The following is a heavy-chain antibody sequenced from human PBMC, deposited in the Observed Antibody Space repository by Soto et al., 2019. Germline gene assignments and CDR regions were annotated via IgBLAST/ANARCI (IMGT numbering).Heavy chain of an antibody. D-gene: IGHD3-3*01. J-gene: IGHJ3*02. V-gene: IGHV3-33*01. CDR3: ARMGITIFGVVIKSHDAFDI. Sequence: GGSLRLSCAASGFTFSSYGMHWVRQAPGKGLEWVAVIWYDGSNKYYADSVKGRFTISRDNSKNTLYLQMNSLRAEDTAVYYCARMGITIFGVVIKSHDAFDIWGQGTMVTVS. CDR1: GFTFSSYG. CDR2: IWYDGSNK.